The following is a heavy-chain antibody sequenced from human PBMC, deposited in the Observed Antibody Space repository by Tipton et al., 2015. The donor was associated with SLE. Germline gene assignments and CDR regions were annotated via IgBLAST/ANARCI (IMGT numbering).Heavy chain of an antibody. J-gene: IGHJ4*02. CDR2: INHSGST. CDR1: GASISSHY. V-gene: IGHV4-34*01. Sequence: LRLSCTVSGASISSHYWSWIRQPPGKGLEWIGEINHSGSTNYNPSLKSRVTISVDTSKNQFSLKLSSVTAADTAVYYCARGGNWGQGTLVTVSS. D-gene: IGHD1-1*01. CDR3: ARGGN.